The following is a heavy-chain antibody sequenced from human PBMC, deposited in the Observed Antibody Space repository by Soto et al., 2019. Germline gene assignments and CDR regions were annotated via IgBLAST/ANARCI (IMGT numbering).Heavy chain of an antibody. D-gene: IGHD4-17*01. CDR2: VNQSGTS. CDR1: DDSTRGRYW. Sequence: SETLSLTCGVFDDSTRGRYWCTCRRPPPGGGREWIGEVNQSGTSNYNQSLKRRVTISIDNSKNNFFLTMTSVTAADTAVYYCTRHIRWRVYLSQGILDTVSS. CDR3: TRHIRWRVY. V-gene: IGHV4-4*02. J-gene: IGHJ4*01.